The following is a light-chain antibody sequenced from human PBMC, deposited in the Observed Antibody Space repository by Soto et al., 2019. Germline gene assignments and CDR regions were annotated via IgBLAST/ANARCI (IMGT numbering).Light chain of an antibody. CDR2: SSS. V-gene: IGKV3-20*01. CDR3: QQYGSSRT. Sequence: EIVLTQSPGTLSLSPGERATLSCRASESISSNCLAWYQQKPGQAPRLLIYSSSIRATGIPDRFSGSGSGTDITLTISRLEPEGFPVYYCQQYGSSRTFGQGTKLEIK. J-gene: IGKJ1*01. CDR1: ESISSNC.